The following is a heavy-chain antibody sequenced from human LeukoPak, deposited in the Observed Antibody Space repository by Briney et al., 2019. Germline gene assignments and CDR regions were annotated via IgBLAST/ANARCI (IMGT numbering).Heavy chain of an antibody. CDR3: ARTFGCSSGWYDY. CDR2: ISYDGSNK. V-gene: IGHV3-30*04. D-gene: IGHD6-19*01. CDR1: GFTFSSYA. J-gene: IGHJ4*02. Sequence: PGRSLRLSCAASGFTFSSYAMHWVRQAPGKGLEWVAVISYDGSNKYYADSVKGRFTISRDNSKNTLYLQMNSLRAEDTAVYYCARTFGCSSGWYDYWGQGTLVTVSS.